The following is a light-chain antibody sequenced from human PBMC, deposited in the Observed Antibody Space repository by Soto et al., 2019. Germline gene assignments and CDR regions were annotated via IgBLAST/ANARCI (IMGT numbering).Light chain of an antibody. CDR3: QQSYRTPWT. J-gene: IGKJ1*01. V-gene: IGKV1-17*01. CDR1: QGIGTD. Sequence: DIQMTQSPSSLSASVGDRVTITCRASQGIGTDLGWYRQKPGRAPERLIYSTSSLQSGVPSRFSGSRSGTEFSPTFTSLQPEDFATYYCQQSYRTPWTFGQGTRVDI. CDR2: STS.